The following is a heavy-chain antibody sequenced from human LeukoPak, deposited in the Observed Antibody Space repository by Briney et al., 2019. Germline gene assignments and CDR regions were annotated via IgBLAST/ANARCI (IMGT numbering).Heavy chain of an antibody. CDR3: ARDKPVGATTDYYYGMDV. CDR1: GFTFSSYD. Sequence: GGSLRLSCAASGFTFSSYDMHWVRQATGKGLEWASAIGTAGDTYYPGSVKGRFTISRENAKNSLYLQMNSLRAEDTAVYYCARDKPVGATTDYYYGMDVWGQGTTVTVSS. J-gene: IGHJ6*02. CDR2: IGTAGDT. V-gene: IGHV3-13*01. D-gene: IGHD1-26*01.